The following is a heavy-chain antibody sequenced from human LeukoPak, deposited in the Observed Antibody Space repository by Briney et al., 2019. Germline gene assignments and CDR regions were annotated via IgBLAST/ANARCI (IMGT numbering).Heavy chain of an antibody. CDR2: IYYSGST. CDR1: GGSISSSSYY. J-gene: IGHJ6*03. V-gene: IGHV4-39*07. Sequence: PSETLSLTCTVSGGSISSSSYYWGWIRQPPGKGLEWIGSIYYSGSTYYNPSLKSRVTISVDTSKNQFSLKLSSVTAADTAVYYCARDRGYSYGYVYYYYMDVWGKGTTVTVSS. D-gene: IGHD5-18*01. CDR3: ARDRGYSYGYVYYYYMDV.